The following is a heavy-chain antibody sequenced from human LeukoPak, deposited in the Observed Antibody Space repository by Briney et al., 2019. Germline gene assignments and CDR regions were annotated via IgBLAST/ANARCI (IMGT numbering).Heavy chain of an antibody. J-gene: IGHJ6*02. CDR3: AKGLLDYYYYYYAMDV. CDR2: ISGSGGST. CDR1: GFTFSSYA. D-gene: IGHD1-1*01. V-gene: IGHV3-23*01. Sequence: GGSLRLSCAASGFTFSSYAMSWVRQAPGKGLEWVSGISGSGGSTYYADSVKGRFTISRDNSKNTLYLQMNSLRAEDTAVYYCAKGLLDYYYYYYAMDVWGQGTTVTVSS.